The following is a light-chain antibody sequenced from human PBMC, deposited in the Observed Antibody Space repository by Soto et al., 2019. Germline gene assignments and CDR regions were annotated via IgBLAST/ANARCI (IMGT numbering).Light chain of an antibody. CDR2: DVN. CDR3: SSYTSSSLV. CDR1: SSYVGGFNY. V-gene: IGLV2-14*03. Sequence: QSALTQPASVSGSPGQSITISCTGTSSYVGGFNYVSWYQHHPGKAPKLMIYDVNNRPSGVSNRFSGSKSGNTASLTISGLQAEDEADYYCSSYTSSSLVFGGGTKLTVL. J-gene: IGLJ2*01.